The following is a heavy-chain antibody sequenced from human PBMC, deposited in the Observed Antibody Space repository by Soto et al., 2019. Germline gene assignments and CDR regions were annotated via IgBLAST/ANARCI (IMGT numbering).Heavy chain of an antibody. Sequence: EVQLLESGGGLVQPGGSLRLSCAASGFTFTNFAMNWVRQAPGKGLEWVSVISGTGDTTYNADSMKGRFTISRDNSMNTAFLQMNSLRAEDTALYYCAKGYCSSTSCSFDYCGQGTLVTVSS. CDR1: GFTFTNFA. J-gene: IGHJ4*02. CDR2: ISGTGDTT. V-gene: IGHV3-23*01. D-gene: IGHD2-2*01. CDR3: AKGYCSSTSCSFDY.